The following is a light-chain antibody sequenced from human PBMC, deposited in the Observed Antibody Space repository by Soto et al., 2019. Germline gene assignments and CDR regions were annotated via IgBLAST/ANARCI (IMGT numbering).Light chain of an antibody. CDR1: QSVSSSY. Sequence: EIVLTQSPGTLSLSPGERATLSCRASQSVSSSYLAWYQQKPGQAPRLLIYGASIRATGIPDRFSGSGSGTDXTXXXSRLEPEDFAVYYCQQYGNSRTFGQGTKVEIK. J-gene: IGKJ1*01. CDR3: QQYGNSRT. CDR2: GAS. V-gene: IGKV3-20*01.